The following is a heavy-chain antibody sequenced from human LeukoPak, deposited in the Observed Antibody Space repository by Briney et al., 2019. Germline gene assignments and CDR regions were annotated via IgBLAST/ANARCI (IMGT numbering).Heavy chain of an antibody. J-gene: IGHJ5*02. V-gene: IGHV3-23*01. Sequence: GGSLRLSCAASGFTFSSYAMSWVRQAPGKGLEWVSAISGTGGRTYYADSVKGRFTISRDNSKNTLYLQMNSLRAEDTALYYCVKASSSSPQYNWFDAWGQGTLVTVSS. D-gene: IGHD6-6*01. CDR2: ISGTGGRT. CDR3: VKASSSSPQYNWFDA. CDR1: GFTFSSYA.